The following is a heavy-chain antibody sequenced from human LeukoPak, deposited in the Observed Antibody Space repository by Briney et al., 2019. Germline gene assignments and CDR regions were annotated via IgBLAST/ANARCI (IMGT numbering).Heavy chain of an antibody. CDR1: GFTFSNYN. Sequence: PGGSLRLSCAASGFTFSNYNMNWVRQAPGKGLEWVSSIGSSSSSINYADSLKGRFTISRDNAKNSLYLQMNSLRAEDTAVYYCASAPLGSTRPWGQGTLVTVSS. CDR2: IGSSSSSI. CDR3: ASAPLGSTRP. J-gene: IGHJ5*02. D-gene: IGHD1-26*01. V-gene: IGHV3-21*01.